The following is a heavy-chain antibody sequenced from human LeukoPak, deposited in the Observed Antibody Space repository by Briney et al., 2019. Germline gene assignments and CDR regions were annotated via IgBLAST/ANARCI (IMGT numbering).Heavy chain of an antibody. CDR3: ARVGMVRGVISSLRYYYYYMDV. D-gene: IGHD3-10*01. J-gene: IGHJ6*03. Sequence: PGGSLRLSCAASGFTFSDYYMSWIRQAPGKGLEWVSYISSSGSTIYYADSVKGRFTISRDNAKNSLYLQMNSLRAEDTAVYYCARVGMVRGVISSLRYYYYYMDVWGKGTTVTVSS. CDR1: GFTFSDYY. CDR2: ISSSGSTI. V-gene: IGHV3-11*04.